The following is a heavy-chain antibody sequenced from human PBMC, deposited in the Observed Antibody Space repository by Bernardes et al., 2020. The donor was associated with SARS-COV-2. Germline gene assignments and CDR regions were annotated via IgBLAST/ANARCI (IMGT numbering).Heavy chain of an antibody. J-gene: IGHJ4*02. V-gene: IGHV3-9*01. D-gene: IGHD6-19*01. Sequence: GGSLRLSCAASGFTFDDYAMHWVRQAPGKGLEWVSGISWNSGSIGYADSVKGRFTISRDNAKNSLYLQMNSLRAEDTALYYCAKAEYSSGWSSFDYWGQGTLVTVSS. CDR2: ISWNSGSI. CDR3: AKAEYSSGWSSFDY. CDR1: GFTFDDYA.